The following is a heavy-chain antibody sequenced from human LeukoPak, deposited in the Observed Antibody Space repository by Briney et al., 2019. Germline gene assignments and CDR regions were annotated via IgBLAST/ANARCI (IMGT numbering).Heavy chain of an antibody. D-gene: IGHD6-19*01. CDR2: IYPNGGST. V-gene: IGHV3-23*01. Sequence: GGSLRLSCAASGFTFSTYSMTWVRQGPGKGLEWVSSIYPNGGSTFYADSVKGRFTISRDNSKNTLYLQMRSLRTEDTAIYYCTKDVVPDSGWDLDYWGQGTLVTVSS. CDR1: GFTFSTYS. CDR3: TKDVVPDSGWDLDY. J-gene: IGHJ4*02.